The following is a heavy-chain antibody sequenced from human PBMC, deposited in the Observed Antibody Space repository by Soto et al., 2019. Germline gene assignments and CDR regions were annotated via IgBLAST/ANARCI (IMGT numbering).Heavy chain of an antibody. D-gene: IGHD3-22*01. J-gene: IGHJ4*02. V-gene: IGHV1-8*01. CDR1: GYTFTSYD. CDR3: ARGSFAGYYPPLDY. Sequence: SVKVSCKASGYTFTSYDINWVRQATGQGLEWMGWMNPNSGNAGYAQKFQGRVTMTRNTSISTAYMELSSLRSEDTAVYYCARGSFAGYYPPLDYWGQGTLVTVSS. CDR2: MNPNSGNA.